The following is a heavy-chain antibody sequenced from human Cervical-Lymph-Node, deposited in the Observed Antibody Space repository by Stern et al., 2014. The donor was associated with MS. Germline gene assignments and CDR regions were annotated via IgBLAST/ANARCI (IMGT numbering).Heavy chain of an antibody. D-gene: IGHD4-17*01. Sequence: VQLVESGGGVVQPGRSLRLSCAASGFTFSSYGMHWVRQAPGKGLEGVAVISYDGSNKYYADSVKGRVTISRDNSKNTLYLQMNSLRAEDTAVYYCAKERHGDYVFYYGMDVWGQGTTVTVSS. CDR2: ISYDGSNK. V-gene: IGHV3-30*18. J-gene: IGHJ6*02. CDR3: AKERHGDYVFYYGMDV. CDR1: GFTFSSYG.